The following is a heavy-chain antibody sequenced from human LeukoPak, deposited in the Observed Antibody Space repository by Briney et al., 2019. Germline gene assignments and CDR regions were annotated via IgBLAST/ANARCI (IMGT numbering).Heavy chain of an antibody. CDR1: GFTFDDYA. V-gene: IGHV3-43*02. D-gene: IGHD3-3*01. J-gene: IGHJ4*02. CDR3: AKDIGDFWSGYYLCES. Sequence: GGSLRLSCAASGFTFDDYAMHWVRQAPGKGLEWVSLISGDGGDTYYADSVRGRFTISRDNSKNSLYLQMKSLRTEDTALYYCAKDIGDFWSGYYLCESWGKGTLVTVSS. CDR2: ISGDGGDT.